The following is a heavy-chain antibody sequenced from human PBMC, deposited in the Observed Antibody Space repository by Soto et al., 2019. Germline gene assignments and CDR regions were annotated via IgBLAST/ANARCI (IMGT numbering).Heavy chain of an antibody. Sequence: GASVKVSCKTSGYTFTDYFIHWVRQAPGQGFEWMGWINPKSRGTNYAQKFQGRVTMTRDTSNSTAYMELRGLTSDDTAVYYCARVTLKAGNWFDPWGQGTLVTASS. CDR3: ARVTLKAGNWFDP. J-gene: IGHJ5*02. V-gene: IGHV1-2*02. CDR1: GYTFTDYF. CDR2: INPKSRGT.